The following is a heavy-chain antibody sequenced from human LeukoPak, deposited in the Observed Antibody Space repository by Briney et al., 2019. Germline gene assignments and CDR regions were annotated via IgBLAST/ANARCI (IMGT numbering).Heavy chain of an antibody. CDR2: INPSGGST. Sequence: ASVKVSCKASGYIFTAYYMHWVRQAPGQGLEWMGIINPSGGSTSYAQKFQGRVTMTRDTSTSTVYMELSSLGSEDTAVYYCARGIAAYRSDFDYWGQGTLVTVSS. CDR1: GYIFTAYY. CDR3: ARGIAAYRSDFDY. J-gene: IGHJ4*02. D-gene: IGHD6-13*01. V-gene: IGHV1-46*01.